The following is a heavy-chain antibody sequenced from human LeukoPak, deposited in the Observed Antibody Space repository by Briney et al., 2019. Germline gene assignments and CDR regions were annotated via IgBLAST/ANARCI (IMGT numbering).Heavy chain of an antibody. CDR1: GGSISSYY. D-gene: IGHD5-18*01. CDR2: IYYSGST. Sequence: SETLSLTCTVSGGSISSYYWSWIRQPPGKGLGWIGYIYYSGSTNYNPSLKSRVTISVDTSKNQFSLKLSSVTAADTAVYYCARVGYSYGNAPWGQGTLVTVSS. V-gene: IGHV4-59*01. CDR3: ARVGYSYGNAP. J-gene: IGHJ5*02.